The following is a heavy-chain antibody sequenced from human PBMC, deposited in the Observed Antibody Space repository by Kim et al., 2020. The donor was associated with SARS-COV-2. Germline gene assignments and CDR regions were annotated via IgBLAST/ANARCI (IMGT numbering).Heavy chain of an antibody. CDR1: GFTFSSYG. CDR3: AKKKSYSSGWHLDY. D-gene: IGHD6-19*01. CDR2: MSYDGINE. Sequence: GGSLRLSCAASGFTFSSYGMHWVRQAPGKGLEWVAFMSYDGINEYYADSVKGRFTISRDNSKKTLYLQMNSLRGEDTAVYHCAKKKSYSSGWHLDYWGQGTLVAVSS. J-gene: IGHJ4*02. V-gene: IGHV3-30*18.